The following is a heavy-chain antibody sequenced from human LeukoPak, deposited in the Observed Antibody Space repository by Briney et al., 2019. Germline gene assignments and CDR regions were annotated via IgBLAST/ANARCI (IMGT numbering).Heavy chain of an antibody. D-gene: IGHD2-2*02. CDR1: GFTFDDYG. J-gene: IGHJ4*02. CDR2: INWNGGST. CDR3: AREEMRYCSSTSCYTPFDY. Sequence: GGSLRLSCAASGFTFDDYGMSWVRQAPGKGLEWVSGINWNGGSTGYADSVKGRFTISRDNAKNSLYLQMNSLRAEDTALYYCAREEMRYCSSTSCYTPFDYWGQGTLVTVSS. V-gene: IGHV3-20*04.